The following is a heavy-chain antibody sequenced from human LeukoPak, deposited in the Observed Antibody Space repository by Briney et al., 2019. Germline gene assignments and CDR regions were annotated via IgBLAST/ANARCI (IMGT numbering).Heavy chain of an antibody. V-gene: IGHV3-64D*09. CDR1: GFTFSSYA. Sequence: GGSLILSCSASGFTFSSYAMHWVRQAPGKGLEYVSAINSNGGITFCADSMKGRFTISRDDSKNTLYLQMSSLRAEDTAIYYCVKGVAARLDYWGQGTLVAVSS. CDR2: INSNGGIT. J-gene: IGHJ4*02. CDR3: VKGVAARLDY. D-gene: IGHD6-6*01.